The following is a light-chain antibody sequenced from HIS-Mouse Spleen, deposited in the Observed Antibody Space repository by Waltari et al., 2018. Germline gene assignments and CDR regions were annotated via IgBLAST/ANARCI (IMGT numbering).Light chain of an antibody. Sequence: QSALTQPPSASGSPGQSVTISCTGPSSDVGGYNYVPWYQQHPGKAPNLMIYEVSKRPSGVPDRFSGSKSGNTASLTVSGLQAEDEADYYCSSYAGSNNFNVVFGGGTKLTVL. J-gene: IGLJ2*01. CDR1: SSDVGGYNY. CDR3: SSYAGSNNFNVV. V-gene: IGLV2-8*01. CDR2: EVS.